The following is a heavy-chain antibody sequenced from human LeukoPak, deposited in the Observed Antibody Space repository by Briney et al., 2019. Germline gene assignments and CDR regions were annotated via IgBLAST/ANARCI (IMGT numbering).Heavy chain of an antibody. J-gene: IGHJ4*02. CDR2: IKEDGSQK. CDR1: GFTFSSYW. Sequence: PGGSLRLSCAASGFTFSSYWMTWVRQAPGKGLEWVANIKEDGSQKYYMDSVKGRFSISRDNAKNSLYLQMNSLRAEDTAVDYCVRDSVYFLFDYWGQGSLVTVSS. V-gene: IGHV3-7*03. D-gene: IGHD3-22*01. CDR3: VRDSVYFLFDY.